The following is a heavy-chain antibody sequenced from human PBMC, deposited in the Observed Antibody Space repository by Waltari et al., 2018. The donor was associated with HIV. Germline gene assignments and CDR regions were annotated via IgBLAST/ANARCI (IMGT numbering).Heavy chain of an antibody. CDR2: VNPNNGGT. CDR3: ARASWNDDGYYFDF. D-gene: IGHD1-1*01. V-gene: IGHV1-2*02. J-gene: IGHJ4*02. CDR1: GYTFRGYY. Sequence: QVQLVQSGPDVRKPGASVMVSCKTSGYTFRGYYIHWVRQAPGQGLEWMGWVNPNNGGTNYAQKFKDRVTMTRDTSITSAYMEVSSLKSDDTAVYYCARASWNDDGYYFDFWGQGSLVTVSS.